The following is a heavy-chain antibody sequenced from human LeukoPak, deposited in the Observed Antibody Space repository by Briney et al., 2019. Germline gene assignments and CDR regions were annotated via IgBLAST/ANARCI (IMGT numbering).Heavy chain of an antibody. J-gene: IGHJ4*02. V-gene: IGHV3-48*01. CDR1: GFTFSSYS. CDR2: ISSSSSTI. Sequence: PGGSLRLSCAASGFTFSSYSMNWVRQAPGKGLEWVSYISSSSSTIYYADSVKGRFTISRDNAKNSLYLQMNSLRAEDASVYYCARVGGEQWLVSDHYFDYWGQGTLVTVSS. D-gene: IGHD6-19*01. CDR3: ARVGGEQWLVSDHYFDY.